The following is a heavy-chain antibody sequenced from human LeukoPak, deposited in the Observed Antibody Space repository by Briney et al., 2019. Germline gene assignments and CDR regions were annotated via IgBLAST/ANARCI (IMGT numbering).Heavy chain of an antibody. CDR3: ASTSGWYEPIDY. J-gene: IGHJ4*02. Sequence: GGSLRLSCAASGFTFSSYGMHWVRQAPGKGLEWVAVIWYDGSNKCYADSVKGRFTISRDNSKNTLYLQMNSLRAEDTAVYYCASTSGWYEPIDYWGQGTLVTVSS. CDR1: GFTFSSYG. CDR2: IWYDGSNK. V-gene: IGHV3-33*01. D-gene: IGHD6-19*01.